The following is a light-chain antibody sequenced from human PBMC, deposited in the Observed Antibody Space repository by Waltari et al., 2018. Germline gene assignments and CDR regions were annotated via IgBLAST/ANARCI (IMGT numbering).Light chain of an antibody. CDR2: YAS. CDR3: HQSSSLPST. V-gene: IGKV6-21*01. Sequence: DILMTDSPVFRSVTHKVKVTSTCRASQSIGSSLHWYQQKPDQSPKLLIKYASQSFSGVPTRFSGSGSGTDFTLTINSLEAEDAATYDCHQSSSLPSTFGQGTKVEIK. CDR1: QSIGSS. J-gene: IGKJ1*01.